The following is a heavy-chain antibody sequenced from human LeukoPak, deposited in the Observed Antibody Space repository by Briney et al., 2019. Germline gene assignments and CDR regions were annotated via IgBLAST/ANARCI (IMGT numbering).Heavy chain of an antibody. D-gene: IGHD2-2*01. CDR1: GGTFSSYA. Sequence: ASVKVSCKASGGTFSSYAISWVRQAPGQGLEWMGGIIPIFGTANHAQKFQGRVTITADESTSTAYMELSSLRSEDTAVYYCASESGIVVVPAAISYYYGMDVWGQGTTVTVSS. V-gene: IGHV1-69*13. J-gene: IGHJ6*02. CDR2: IIPIFGTA. CDR3: ASESGIVVVPAAISYYYGMDV.